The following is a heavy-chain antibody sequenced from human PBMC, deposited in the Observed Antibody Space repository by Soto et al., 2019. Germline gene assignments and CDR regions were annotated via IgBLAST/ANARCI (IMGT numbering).Heavy chain of an antibody. Sequence: QVQLVQSGAEVKKPGASVKVSCKASGYTFTNYAIHWVRQAPGQRLEWMGWINAGNGNTKYSQKFQGRVTITRDTSASTAYMELSSLRSENAAVYYCARDSGGMDVWGQGTTVTVSS. CDR3: ARDSGGMDV. CDR1: GYTFTNYA. V-gene: IGHV1-3*01. CDR2: INAGNGNT. J-gene: IGHJ6*02.